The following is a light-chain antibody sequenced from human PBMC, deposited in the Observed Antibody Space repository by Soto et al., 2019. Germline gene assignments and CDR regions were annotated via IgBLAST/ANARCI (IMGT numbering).Light chain of an antibody. J-gene: IGKJ2*01. CDR3: QQFNSYPYT. CDR1: QNTSNW. Sequence: DIQMTQSPSTLSASVGDRVTITCRASQNTSNWLAWYQQKPGKAPKLLIYYASSLETGVPSSFSGSGSGTEFTLTISRLQPDYSATYYCQQFNSYPYTFGQGTKVDIK. CDR2: YAS. V-gene: IGKV1-5*01.